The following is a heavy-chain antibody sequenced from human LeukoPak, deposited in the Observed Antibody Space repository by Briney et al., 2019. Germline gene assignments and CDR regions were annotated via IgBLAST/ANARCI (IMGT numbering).Heavy chain of an antibody. D-gene: IGHD5-12*01. CDR1: GFTFSSHA. J-gene: IGHJ4*02. Sequence: PGGSLRLSCAASGFTFSSHAMSWVCQAPGKGLEWVSSISISGDDTLYADSVKGRFTISRDNSKNTLYLQMNSLRVEDTSIYYCAREGIYLKSSIEDWGQGAPVTVSS. CDR2: ISISGDDT. CDR3: AREGIYLKSSIED. V-gene: IGHV3-23*01.